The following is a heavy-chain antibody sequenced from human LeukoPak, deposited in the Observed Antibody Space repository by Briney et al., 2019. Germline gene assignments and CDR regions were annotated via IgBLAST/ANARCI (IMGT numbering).Heavy chain of an antibody. Sequence: ASVKVSCKASGYTFTGYYMHWVRQAPGQGLEWIGWIVVGSGNTNYAQKFQERVTITRDMSTSTAYMELSSLRSEDTAVYYCAADHVLYDCSGGSCYSSVCSGYYWGQGTLVTVSS. CDR3: AADHVLYDCSGGSCYSSVCSGYY. CDR1: GYTFTGYY. D-gene: IGHD2-15*01. V-gene: IGHV1-58*02. CDR2: IVVGSGNT. J-gene: IGHJ4*02.